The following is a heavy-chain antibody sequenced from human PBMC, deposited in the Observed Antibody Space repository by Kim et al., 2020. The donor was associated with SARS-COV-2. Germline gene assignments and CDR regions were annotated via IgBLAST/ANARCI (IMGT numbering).Heavy chain of an antibody. D-gene: IGHD3-22*01. J-gene: IGHJ4*02. Sequence: SVKVSCKASGGTFSSYAISWVRQAPGQGLEWMGGIIPIFGTANYAQKFQGRVTITADESTSTAYMELSSLRSEDTAVYYCARDLYEYYDSSGSHAFDYWGQGTLVTVSS. CDR1: GGTFSSYA. CDR2: IIPIFGTA. V-gene: IGHV1-69*13. CDR3: ARDLYEYYDSSGSHAFDY.